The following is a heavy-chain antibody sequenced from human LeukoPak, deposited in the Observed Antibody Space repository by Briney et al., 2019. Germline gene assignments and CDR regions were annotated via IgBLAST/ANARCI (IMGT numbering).Heavy chain of an antibody. CDR2: IKQIGSKK. CDR1: GFTFSSYL. V-gene: IGHV3-7*01. J-gene: IGHJ4*02. CDR3: ARDYYDSSGSRLDY. D-gene: IGHD3-22*01. Sequence: GGSLRLSCAASGFTFSSYLMSWVRQAPGKGLEWVANIKQIGSKKYYVDSVKGRFTISRDNAKNSLYLQMNSLRVEDTAVYYCARDYYDSSGSRLDYWGQRTLVTVPS.